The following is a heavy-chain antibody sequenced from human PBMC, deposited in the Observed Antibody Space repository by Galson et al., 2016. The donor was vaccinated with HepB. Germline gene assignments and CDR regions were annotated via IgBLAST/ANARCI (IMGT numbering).Heavy chain of an antibody. CDR2: ISPSGSG. CDR1: GGSINRDGDY. Sequence: TLSLTCSVSGGSINRDGDYWTWIRQRPGEGLEWIGYISPSGSGFHNPSLNGRVLFSIDTSKSQFSLRLFSVTAADTATYFCARDQDWLLGGLDIWGQGTRVTVSS. J-gene: IGHJ3*02. V-gene: IGHV4-31*03. D-gene: IGHD3/OR15-3a*01. CDR3: ARDQDWLLGGLDI.